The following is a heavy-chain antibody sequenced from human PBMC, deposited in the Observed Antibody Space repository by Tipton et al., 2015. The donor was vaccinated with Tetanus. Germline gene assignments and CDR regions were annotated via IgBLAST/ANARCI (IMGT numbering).Heavy chain of an antibody. CDR2: ISYSGST. D-gene: IGHD6-19*01. CDR1: GGSLTSGDHQ. Sequence: TLSLTCSVSGGSLTSGDHQWNWIRQPPGKGLEWLAYISYSGSTNSNYSLRSRITISRDTSKNQFSLNLTSVTAADTAVYYCASLPKHWLAPRGAPWGQGTLVTVSS. J-gene: IGHJ5*02. CDR3: ASLPKHWLAPRGAP. V-gene: IGHV4-61*08.